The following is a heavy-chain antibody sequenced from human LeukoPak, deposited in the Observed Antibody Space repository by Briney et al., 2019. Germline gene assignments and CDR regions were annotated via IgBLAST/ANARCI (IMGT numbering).Heavy chain of an antibody. J-gene: IGHJ6*03. D-gene: IGHD2-21*01. CDR3: XKDXXXYCGGDCYSYYYYYMDV. Sequence: GGSLRLSCAASGFTFSSYGMHWVRQAPGKGLEWVAVIXYGGSNXYYADSVKGRFTISRDNSKNTLYLQMNSLRAEDTAVYYXXKDXXXYCGGDCYSYYYYYMDVWGKGTTVTVSS. CDR2: IXYGGSNX. CDR1: GFTFSSYG. V-gene: IGHV3-30*18.